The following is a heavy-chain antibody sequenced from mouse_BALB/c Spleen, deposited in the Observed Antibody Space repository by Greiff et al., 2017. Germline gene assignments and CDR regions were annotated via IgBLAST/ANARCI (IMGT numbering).Heavy chain of an antibody. V-gene: IGHV5-6-5*01. CDR3: ARCITTVVADFDY. CDR2: ISSGGST. CDR1: GFTFSSYA. D-gene: IGHD1-1*01. Sequence: DVQLVESGGGLVKPGGSLKLSCAASGFTFSSYAMSWVRQTPEKRLEWVASISSGGSTYYPDSVKGRFTISRDNARNILYLQMSSLRSEDTAMYYCARCITTVVADFDYWGQGTTLTVSS. J-gene: IGHJ2*01.